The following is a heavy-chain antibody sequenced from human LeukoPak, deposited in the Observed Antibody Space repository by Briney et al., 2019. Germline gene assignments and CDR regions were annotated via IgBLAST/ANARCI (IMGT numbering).Heavy chain of an antibody. CDR3: SRGFKVTNTRCYHLDY. CDR1: GGSFSGYY. CDR2: INHSGST. J-gene: IGHJ4*02. D-gene: IGHD2-2*01. Sequence: SETLSLTCAVYGGSFSGYYWSWIRQPPGKGLEWIGEINHSGSTNYNPSLTSRVTISVDTSKDQFSLKLSSVTAADTAVYYCSRGFKVTNTRCYHLDYGGQGTLVTVSS. V-gene: IGHV4-34*01.